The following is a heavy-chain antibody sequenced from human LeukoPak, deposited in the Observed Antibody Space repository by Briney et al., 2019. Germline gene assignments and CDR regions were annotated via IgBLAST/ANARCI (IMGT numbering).Heavy chain of an antibody. CDR1: EYTLNEVS. CDR2: FDPEDGER. CDR3: ATENFGLGSPFDP. V-gene: IGHV1-24*01. Sequence: ASVKVSCKVAEYTLNEVSMHWVRQAPGKGLEWMGGFDPEDGERIYAQKFQGRVTMTEDTSTDTAYMELSSLTSGDTAMYYCATENFGLGSPFDPWGQGTLVTVSS. J-gene: IGHJ5*02. D-gene: IGHD3-16*01.